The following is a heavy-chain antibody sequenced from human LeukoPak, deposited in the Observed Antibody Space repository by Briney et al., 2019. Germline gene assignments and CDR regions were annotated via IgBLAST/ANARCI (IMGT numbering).Heavy chain of an antibody. J-gene: IGHJ6*03. Sequence: ASVKVSCKASGYTFTSYDINWVRQATGQGLEWMGWMNPNSGNTGYAQKFQGRVTMTRKTSISTAYMELSSLRSEDTAVYYCARGQVSRVRNSDHYYYMDVWGKGTTVTVPS. V-gene: IGHV1-8*01. D-gene: IGHD4-23*01. CDR1: GYTFTSYD. CDR3: ARGQVSRVRNSDHYYYMDV. CDR2: MNPNSGNT.